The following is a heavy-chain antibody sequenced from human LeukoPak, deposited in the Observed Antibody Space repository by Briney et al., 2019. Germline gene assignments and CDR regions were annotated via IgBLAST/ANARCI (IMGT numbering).Heavy chain of an antibody. Sequence: SGPTLVKPTQTLTLTCTFSGFSLSTSGVGVGWIRQPPGKVLEWLALIYWDDDKRYSPSLKSRLTITKDTSKNQVVLTMTNMGPVDTATYYCAHSHQGLHAFDIWGQGTMVTVPS. CDR1: GFSLSTSGVG. CDR2: IYWDDDK. V-gene: IGHV2-5*02. J-gene: IGHJ3*02. CDR3: AHSHQGLHAFDI.